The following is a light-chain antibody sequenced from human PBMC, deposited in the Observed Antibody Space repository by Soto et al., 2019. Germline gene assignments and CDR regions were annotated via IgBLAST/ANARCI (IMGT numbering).Light chain of an antibody. CDR3: QQDYNLPFT. CDR2: GAS. V-gene: IGKV3D-7*01. Sequence: EIVLTQSPGTLSLSPGERATLSCRASQSVNSIYLAWYQQKPGQAPRLLISGASTRATGTPARFSGSGSGTDFTLTISSLQPEDFAVYYCQQDYNLPFTFGQGTRLEIK. CDR1: QSVNSIY. J-gene: IGKJ5*01.